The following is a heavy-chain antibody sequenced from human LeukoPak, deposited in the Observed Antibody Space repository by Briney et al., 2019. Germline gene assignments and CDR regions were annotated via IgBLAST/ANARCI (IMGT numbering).Heavy chain of an antibody. D-gene: IGHD3-22*01. CDR1: GGSFSGYY. CDR3: ASLSNDYDTSGYFLLY. V-gene: IGHV4-34*01. J-gene: IGHJ4*02. CDR2: INHSGST. Sequence: SETLSLTCAVYGGSFSGYYWSWIRQPPGKGLEWIGEINHSGSTNYNPSLKSRVTISVDTSKNQFSLNLSSVTAADTAVYYCASLSNDYDTSGYFLLYWGQGTLVTVSS.